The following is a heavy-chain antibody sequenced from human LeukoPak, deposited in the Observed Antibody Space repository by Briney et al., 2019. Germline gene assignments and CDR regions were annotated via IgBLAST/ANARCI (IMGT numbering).Heavy chain of an antibody. Sequence: GGSLRLSCAASGFIFTSYWMSWVRQAPGQGLEWVANIKYDGGETYYVDSVKGRFTISRDNTKNSLYFQMNSLRAEDTAVYYCARVKYSYGFWDYWGQGTLVTVSS. CDR3: ARVKYSYGFWDY. CDR1: GFIFTSYW. CDR2: IKYDGGET. J-gene: IGHJ4*02. V-gene: IGHV3-7*01. D-gene: IGHD5-18*01.